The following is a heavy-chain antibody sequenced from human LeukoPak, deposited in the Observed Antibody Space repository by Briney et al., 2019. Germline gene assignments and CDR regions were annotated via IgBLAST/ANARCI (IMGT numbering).Heavy chain of an antibody. CDR1: GGSFSGYY. J-gene: IGHJ6*02. Sequence: SETLSLTCAVYGGSFSGYYWSWIRQPPGKGLEWIGEINHSGSTNYNPSLKSRVTISVDTSKNQFSLRLSSVTAADTAVYYCARVEGSRAGMVATAGMDVWGQGTTVTVSS. D-gene: IGHD5-12*01. CDR3: ARVEGSRAGMVATAGMDV. CDR2: INHSGST. V-gene: IGHV4-34*01.